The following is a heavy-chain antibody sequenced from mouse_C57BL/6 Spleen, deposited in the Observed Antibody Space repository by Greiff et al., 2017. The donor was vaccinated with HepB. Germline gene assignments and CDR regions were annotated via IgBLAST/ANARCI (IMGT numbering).Heavy chain of an antibody. D-gene: IGHD3-3*01. CDR2: IDPETGGT. V-gene: IGHV1-15*01. CDR3: TKRDLAY. Sequence: VQLQQSGAELVRPGASVTLSCKASGYTFTDYEMHWVKQTPVHGLEWIGAIDPETGGTAYNQKFKGKAILTADKSSSTAYMELSSLTSEDSAVYYCTKRDLAYWGQGTLVTVSA. CDR1: GYTFTDYE. J-gene: IGHJ3*01.